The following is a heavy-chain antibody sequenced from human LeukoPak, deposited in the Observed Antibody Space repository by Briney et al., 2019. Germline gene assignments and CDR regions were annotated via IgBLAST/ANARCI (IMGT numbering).Heavy chain of an antibody. J-gene: IGHJ4*02. CDR3: AREKYSNCGYPALAY. V-gene: IGHV4-4*07. D-gene: IGHD4-11*01. Sequence: ATLSLTCAVAGGSISSYYWSWIRQPAGEGLGGIGRISTRGSTDSDYTPSVKSRVTMSVDTSKNHLSLKLTSVTAADTAVYYCAREKYSNCGYPALAYWGQGTLVTVSS. CDR1: GGSISSYY. CDR2: ISTRGSTDS.